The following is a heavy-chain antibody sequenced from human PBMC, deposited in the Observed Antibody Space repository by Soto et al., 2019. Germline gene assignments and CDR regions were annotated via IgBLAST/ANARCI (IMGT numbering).Heavy chain of an antibody. Sequence: EVLLVESGGGLVKPGGSLRLSCAASGFTFSNAWMSWVRQAPGKGLEWVGRIKSKTDGGTTDYAAPVKGRFTISRDDSKNTLYLQMNSLKTEDTAVYYCTTEPDDYGDYVGENWFDPWGQGTLVTVSS. J-gene: IGHJ5*02. CDR2: IKSKTDGGTT. CDR1: GFTFSNAW. D-gene: IGHD4-17*01. CDR3: TTEPDDYGDYVGENWFDP. V-gene: IGHV3-15*01.